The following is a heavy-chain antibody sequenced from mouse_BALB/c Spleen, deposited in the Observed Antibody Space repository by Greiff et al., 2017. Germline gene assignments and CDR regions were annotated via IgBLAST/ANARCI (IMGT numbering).Heavy chain of an antibody. J-gene: IGHJ3*01. Sequence: VQLHQSGAELAKPGASVKMSCKASGYTFTSYWMHWVKQRPGQGLEWIGYINPSTGYTEYNQKFKDKATLTADKSSSTAYMQLSSLTSEDSAVYYCARREFITTVVASRGFAYWGQGTLVTVSA. CDR1: GYTFTSYW. CDR3: ARREFITTVVASRGFAY. V-gene: IGHV1-7*01. CDR2: INPSTGYT. D-gene: IGHD1-1*01.